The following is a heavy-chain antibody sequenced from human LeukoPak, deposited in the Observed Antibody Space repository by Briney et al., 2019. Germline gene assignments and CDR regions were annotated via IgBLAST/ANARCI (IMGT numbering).Heavy chain of an antibody. CDR3: AKDLGCSSTSCYPWFDT. V-gene: IGHV3-23*01. J-gene: IGHJ5*02. CDR2: ISGSGGGT. CDR1: GFTFSSYA. Sequence: PGGSLRLSCAASGFTFSSYAMSWVRQAPGKGLEWVSAISGSGGGTYYADSVKGRFTISRDNSKNTLYLQMNSLRAEDTAVYYCAKDLGCSSTSCYPWFDTWGQGTLVTVSS. D-gene: IGHD2-2*01.